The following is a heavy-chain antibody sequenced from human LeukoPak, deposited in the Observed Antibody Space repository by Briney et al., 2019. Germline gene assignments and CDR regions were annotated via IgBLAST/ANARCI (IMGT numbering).Heavy chain of an antibody. V-gene: IGHV4-59*01. CDR1: GCSINRDY. Sequence: SETLSLSCTVSGCSINRDYWSWIRQPPGKGREWIGCIYYSGNTNYNPSLKSRVTISVDTSNNQFSLKLSSVTAADTAVYYCARQGSTRNYVFDDWGQGTLVTVSS. J-gene: IGHJ4*02. CDR3: ARQGSTRNYVFDD. D-gene: IGHD3-10*01. CDR2: IYYSGNT.